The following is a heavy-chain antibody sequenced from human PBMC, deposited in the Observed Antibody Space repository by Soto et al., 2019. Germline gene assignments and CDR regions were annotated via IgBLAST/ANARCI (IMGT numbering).Heavy chain of an antibody. D-gene: IGHD2-15*01. J-gene: IGHJ6*03. CDR2: IQSGGTT. CDR3: ARDDVLCDGGRCSGIPLDV. V-gene: IGHV3-66*01. CDR1: GFTVSSKY. Sequence: EVQLVESGGGLVQPGGSLRLSCAASGFTVSSKYMTWVRQAPGKGLEWVSLIQSGGTTYYADSVKGRFTISRDTSENTLHLQMARRRVEDTAVYYCARDDVLCDGGRCSGIPLDVWGKGTRVTVS.